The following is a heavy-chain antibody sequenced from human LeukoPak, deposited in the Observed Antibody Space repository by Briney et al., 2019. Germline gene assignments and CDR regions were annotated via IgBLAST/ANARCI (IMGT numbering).Heavy chain of an antibody. CDR1: GYTFTSYG. CDR2: IIPIFGTA. CDR3: ARGPKYYYDSSGYYADY. V-gene: IGHV1-69*13. D-gene: IGHD3-22*01. Sequence: SVKVSCKASGYTFTSYGISWVRQAPGQGLEWMGGIIPIFGTANYAQKFQGRVTITADESTSTAYMELSSLRSEDTAVYYCARGPKYYYDSSGYYADYWGQGTLVTVSS. J-gene: IGHJ4*02.